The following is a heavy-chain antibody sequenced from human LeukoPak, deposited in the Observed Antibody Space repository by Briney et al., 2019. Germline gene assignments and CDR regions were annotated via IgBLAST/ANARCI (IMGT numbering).Heavy chain of an antibody. CDR1: GYTFTGYF. CDR2: INPNSGGT. CDR3: ARDERYDSSGYPFDY. V-gene: IGHV1-2*02. D-gene: IGHD3-22*01. J-gene: IGHJ4*02. Sequence: GASVKVSCKASGYTFTGYFIYWGRQAPGQGLEWMGWINPNSGGTNYAQKFQGRVTMTRDTSISTAYMELSRLRSDDTAVYYCARDERYDSSGYPFDYWGQGPLVTVSS.